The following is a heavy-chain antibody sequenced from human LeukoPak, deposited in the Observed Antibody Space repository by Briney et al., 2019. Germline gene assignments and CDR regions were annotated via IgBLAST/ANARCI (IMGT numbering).Heavy chain of an antibody. CDR3: AKTPKLWFGELLPIYFDY. V-gene: IGHV3-23*01. CDR1: GFTFSSYA. D-gene: IGHD3-10*01. CDR2: ISGSGGST. J-gene: IGHJ4*02. Sequence: QPGGSLRLSCAASGFTFSSYAMHWVRQAPGKGLEWVSAISGSGGSTYYADSVKGRFTISRDNSKNTLYLQMNSLRAEDTAVYYCAKTPKLWFGELLPIYFDYWGQGTLVTVSS.